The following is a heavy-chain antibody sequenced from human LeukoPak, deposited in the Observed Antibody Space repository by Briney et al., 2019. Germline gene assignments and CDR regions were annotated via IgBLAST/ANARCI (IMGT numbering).Heavy chain of an antibody. CDR3: ARDGSDDPEWFDP. Sequence: GSLRLSCAASGFTFSSYWMSWVGQPPGKGLEWVANIKQDGSEKYYVGSVKGRFTISRDNAKNSLYLQMNSLRAEDTAVYYCARDGSDDPEWFDPWGQGTLVTVSS. V-gene: IGHV3-7*01. CDR2: IKQDGSEK. D-gene: IGHD1-26*01. CDR1: GFTFSSYW. J-gene: IGHJ5*02.